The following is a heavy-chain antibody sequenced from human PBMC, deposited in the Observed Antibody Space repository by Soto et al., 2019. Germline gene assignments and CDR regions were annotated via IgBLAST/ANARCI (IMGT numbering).Heavy chain of an antibody. D-gene: IGHD6-13*01. J-gene: IGHJ4*01. V-gene: IGHV1-24*01. CDR2: FDPEDGET. Sequence: GASVKVSCKVSGYTLTELSMHWVRQAPGKGLEWMGGFDPEDGETIYAQKFQGRVTMTEDTSTCTAYMELISLRSDDTAVYYFAREHGQQLSSYYFDYWAQGTLVTVSS. CDR1: GYTLTELS. CDR3: AREHGQQLSSYYFDY.